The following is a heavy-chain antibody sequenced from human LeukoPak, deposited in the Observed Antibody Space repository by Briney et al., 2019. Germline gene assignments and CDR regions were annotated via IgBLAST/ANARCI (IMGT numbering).Heavy chain of an antibody. V-gene: IGHV4-59*08. CDR1: GGSISSYY. J-gene: IGHJ1*01. CDR2: IYYSGST. CDR3: ARAARGYSSSWYVFQH. D-gene: IGHD6-13*01. Sequence: PSETLSLTCTVSGGSISSYYWSWIRQPPGKGLEWLGYIYYSGSTNYNPSLRSRVTISVDTSKNQFSLTLSSVTAADTAVYYCARAARGYSSSWYVFQHWGQVTLVTVSS.